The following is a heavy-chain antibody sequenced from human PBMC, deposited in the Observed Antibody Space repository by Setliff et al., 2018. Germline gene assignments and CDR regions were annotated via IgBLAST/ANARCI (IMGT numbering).Heavy chain of an antibody. CDR1: GGTFSTYA. V-gene: IGHV1-69*05. CDR3: ARDPLGLEDITLFDY. D-gene: IGHD3-16*01. Sequence: SVKVSCKASGGTFSTYAISWVRQAPGQGLEWMGGIISMFGTTNYAQKFQGRVTITTDKSTSTAYMELTGLRYDDTAIYYCARDPLGLEDITLFDYWGQGTLVTVSS. CDR2: IISMFGTT. J-gene: IGHJ4*02.